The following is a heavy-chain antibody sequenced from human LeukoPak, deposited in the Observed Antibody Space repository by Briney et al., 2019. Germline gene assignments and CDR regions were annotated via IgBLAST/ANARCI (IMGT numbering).Heavy chain of an antibody. Sequence: PSETLSLTCTVSGGSISPYYWTWIRQPPGKGLEWIGYIYYSGSTNYNPSLKSRVTISLDTSKNQFSLKLSSVTAADTAVYYCARSTWLLDKWGQGTLVTVSS. CDR2: IYYSGST. D-gene: IGHD3-22*01. CDR1: GGSISPYY. J-gene: IGHJ4*02. CDR3: ARSTWLLDK. V-gene: IGHV4-59*01.